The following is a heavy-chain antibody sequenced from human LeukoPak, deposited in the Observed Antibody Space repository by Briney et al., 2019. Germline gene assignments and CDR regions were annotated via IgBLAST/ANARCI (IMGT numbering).Heavy chain of an antibody. CDR1: GFTFSSYW. D-gene: IGHD3-3*01. J-gene: IGHJ4*02. CDR2: IKQDGSEK. Sequence: GGSLRLSCAASGFTFSSYWMRWVPHAPGKGLEWGANIKQDGSEKYYVDAAKGRFTTSRDNAKNSLYLQMNSLRAEDTAVYYCARRDPLNLRFLEWLLPPLDYWGQGTLVTVSS. V-gene: IGHV3-7*01. CDR3: ARRDPLNLRFLEWLLPPLDY.